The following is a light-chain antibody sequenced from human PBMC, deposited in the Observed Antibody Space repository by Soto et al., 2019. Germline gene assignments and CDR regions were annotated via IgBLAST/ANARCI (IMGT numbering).Light chain of an antibody. J-gene: IGLJ2*01. CDR2: DVS. Sequence: QSALTQPASVSGSPGQSITISCTGTSSDVGGYKYVSWYQQHPGKAPKLMIYDVSNRPSGVSIRFSGSKSGNAASLTISGLQAEDEADYYCNSYTSRGTMLFGGGTKVTVL. CDR1: SSDVGGYKY. CDR3: NSYTSRGTML. V-gene: IGLV2-14*01.